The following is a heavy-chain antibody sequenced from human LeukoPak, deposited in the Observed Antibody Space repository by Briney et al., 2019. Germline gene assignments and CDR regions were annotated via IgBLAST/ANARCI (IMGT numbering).Heavy chain of an antibody. V-gene: IGHV3-23*01. CDR2: IGGRGGST. Sequence: PGGSLRLSCAASGFTFSSSVMSWVRQAPGKGLEWVSSIGGRGGSTYRADSVKGRFTISRDNSKSTLYLQMNSLRAEDTAVYYCAKREQQLGYFDYWGQGTLVTVSS. CDR3: AKREQQLGYFDY. J-gene: IGHJ4*02. CDR1: GFTFSSSV. D-gene: IGHD6-13*01.